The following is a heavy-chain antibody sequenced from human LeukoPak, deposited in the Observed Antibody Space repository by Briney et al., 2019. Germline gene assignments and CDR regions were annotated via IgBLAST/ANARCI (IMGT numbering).Heavy chain of an antibody. CDR2: IYYSGST. Sequence: EXLSLTCXVSGGSXSSYYWSWIRQPPGKGLEWIGYIYYSGSTKYNPSLKSRVTISVDTSKNQFSLKLSSVTAADTAVYYCARDRDLRKGYSYGIRYFDLWGRGTLVTVSS. J-gene: IGHJ2*01. D-gene: IGHD5-18*01. CDR1: GGSXSSYY. V-gene: IGHV4-59*01. CDR3: ARDRDLRKGYSYGIRYFDL.